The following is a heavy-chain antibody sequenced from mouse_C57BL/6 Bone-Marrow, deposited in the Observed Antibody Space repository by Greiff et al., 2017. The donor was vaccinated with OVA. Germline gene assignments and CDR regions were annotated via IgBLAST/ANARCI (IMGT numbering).Heavy chain of an antibody. V-gene: IGHV5-4*03. D-gene: IGHD2-5*01. Sequence: DVMLVESGGGLVKPGGSLKLSCAASGFTFSGYAMPWVRQTPEKRLEWVATISHGGSYTDYPDNVKGRSTISRDNAKNTLYLQMSHLKSEDTAMYYCAREECSYYSNGYAMDYWGQGTSVTVSS. CDR3: AREECSYYSNGYAMDY. CDR1: GFTFSGYA. CDR2: ISHGGSYT. J-gene: IGHJ4*01.